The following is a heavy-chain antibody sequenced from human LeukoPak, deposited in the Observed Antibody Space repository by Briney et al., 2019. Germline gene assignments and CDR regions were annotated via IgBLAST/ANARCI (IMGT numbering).Heavy chain of an antibody. J-gene: IGHJ4*02. D-gene: IGHD3-10*01. V-gene: IGHV3-30*03. CDR3: ARYHGSGSCLDY. Sequence: GGSLRLSCAASRFTFSSYSMNWVRQAPGKGLEWVAVISYDGSNKYYADSVKGRLTISRDNSKNTLYLQMSSLRAEDTAVYYCARYHGSGSCLDYWGQGTLVTVSS. CDR1: RFTFSSYS. CDR2: ISYDGSNK.